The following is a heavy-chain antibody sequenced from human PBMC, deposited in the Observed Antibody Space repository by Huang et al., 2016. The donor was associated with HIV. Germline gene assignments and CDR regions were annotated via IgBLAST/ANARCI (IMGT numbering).Heavy chain of an antibody. CDR1: DGPLSGHY. D-gene: IGHD3-16*01. Sequence: QVRLHQWGTGLVRPSETLSLTCTVYDGPLSGHYWCWVLLPPGGSLEWLGEVTHRGGANYNPSLKSRLSMSIDTSKKQFSLKLGSVTAADTALYYCARSLMGEDPFDIWGQGTLVTVSS. CDR3: ARSLMGEDPFDI. J-gene: IGHJ3*02. CDR2: VTHRGGA. V-gene: IGHV4-34*01.